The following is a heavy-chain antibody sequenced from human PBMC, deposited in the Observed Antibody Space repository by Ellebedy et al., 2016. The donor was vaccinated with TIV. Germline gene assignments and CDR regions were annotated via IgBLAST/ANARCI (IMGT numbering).Heavy chain of an antibody. CDR2: ITGSGGGT. Sequence: GESLKISCAASGFTFSSYAMSWVRQAPGKGLEWVSAITGSGGGTYYADSVKGRFTISRDNSKNTFYLHMNSLRAEDTAVYYCAKDTWFGESDYWGQGTLVTVSS. V-gene: IGHV3-23*01. CDR1: GFTFSSYA. J-gene: IGHJ4*02. D-gene: IGHD3-10*01. CDR3: AKDTWFGESDY.